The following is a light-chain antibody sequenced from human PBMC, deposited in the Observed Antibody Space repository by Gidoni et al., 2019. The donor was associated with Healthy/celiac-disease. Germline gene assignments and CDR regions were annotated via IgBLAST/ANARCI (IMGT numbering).Light chain of an antibody. CDR3: QAWDSSTVV. CDR2: QDS. V-gene: IGLV3-1*01. Sequence: SYELTQPPSVSVSLGQTASITCSGDKLGDKYACWYQQKPGQSPVLVIYQDSKRPSGIPERFSGSNSGNTATLTISGTQAMDEADYYCQAWDSSTVVFGGWTKLTVL. J-gene: IGLJ2*01. CDR1: KLGDKY.